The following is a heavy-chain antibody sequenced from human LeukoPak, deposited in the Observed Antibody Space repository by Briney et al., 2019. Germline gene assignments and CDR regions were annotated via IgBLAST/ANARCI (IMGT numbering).Heavy chain of an antibody. CDR3: ARGRSNTSFFDF. D-gene: IGHD2-2*01. Sequence: PGGSLRLSCAASGFTVSSNYMSWVRQAPGKRLEWVSVIYTGGNTYYTDSVKGRFSISRDNSENTLYLQMNSLRVEDTAVYYCARGRSNTSFFDFWGRGTLVAVSS. CDR1: GFTVSSNY. V-gene: IGHV3-66*01. J-gene: IGHJ4*02. CDR2: IYTGGNT.